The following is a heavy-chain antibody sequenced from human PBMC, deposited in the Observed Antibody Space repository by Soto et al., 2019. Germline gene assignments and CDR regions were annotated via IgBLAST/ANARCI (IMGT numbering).Heavy chain of an antibody. CDR3: AALWFGELAFNH. CDR1: GYSIRSGYY. D-gene: IGHD3-10*01. CDR2: VYHNGIM. Sequence: SETLSLTCSVSGYSIRSGYYWGWVRQAPGKGLEWLGSVYHNGIMFHNPSFQSRVTISVDTSKNQFSLNLRSVTAADTAVYYCAALWFGELAFNHWGHGMLVTVSS. J-gene: IGHJ1*01. V-gene: IGHV4-38-2*02.